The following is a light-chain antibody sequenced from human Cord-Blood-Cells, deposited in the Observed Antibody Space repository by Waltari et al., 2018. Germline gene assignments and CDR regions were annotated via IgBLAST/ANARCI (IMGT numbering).Light chain of an antibody. Sequence: EIVMTQSPSTLSVPRGERATLPCRASQSVGSNLTWYQQKPGQAPSLLIYGASTRATGTPTRFSGSGSGTEFTLTISSLQSEDFAVYYCQQYNNWPPITFGQGTRLEIK. CDR1: QSVGSN. CDR2: GAS. CDR3: QQYNNWPPIT. V-gene: IGKV3-15*01. J-gene: IGKJ5*01.